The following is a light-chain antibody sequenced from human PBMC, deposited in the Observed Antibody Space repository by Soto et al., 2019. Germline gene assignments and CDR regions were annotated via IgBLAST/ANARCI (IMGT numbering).Light chain of an antibody. CDR2: DAS. J-gene: IGKJ3*01. Sequence: EVVLTQSPATLSLSPGERATLSCGASQSVGSSYLAWYQQKPGLAPRLLIYDASNRATGIPDRFTGSGSGTDFTLIISRLEPEDFAVYYCQQFVSSPPTFGPGTKVDIK. CDR3: QQFVSSPPT. CDR1: QSVGSSY. V-gene: IGKV3D-20*01.